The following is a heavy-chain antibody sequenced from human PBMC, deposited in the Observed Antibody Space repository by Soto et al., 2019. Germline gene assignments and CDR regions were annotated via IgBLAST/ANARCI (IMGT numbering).Heavy chain of an antibody. D-gene: IGHD6-6*01. CDR3: ARGRSIAAYYYYYGMDV. Sequence: SETLSLTCAVYGGSFSCYYWSWIRQPPGKGLEWIGEINHSGSTNYNPSLKSRVTISVDTSKNQFSLKLSSVTAADTAVYYCARGRSIAAYYYYYGMDVWGQGTTVTVSS. V-gene: IGHV4-34*01. J-gene: IGHJ6*02. CDR2: INHSGST. CDR1: GGSFSCYY.